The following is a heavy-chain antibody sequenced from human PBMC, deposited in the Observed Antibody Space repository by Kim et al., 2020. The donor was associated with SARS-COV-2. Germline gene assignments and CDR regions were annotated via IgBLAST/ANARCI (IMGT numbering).Heavy chain of an antibody. CDR2: IYSGGST. V-gene: IGHV3-66*01. D-gene: IGHD5-18*01. Sequence: GGSLRLSCAASGFTVSSNYMSWVRQAPGKGLEWVSVIYSGGSTYYADSVKGRFTISRDNSKNTLYLQMNSLRAEGTAVYYCARVVDTAMVLDYWGQGTLVTFSS. CDR1: GFTVSSNY. J-gene: IGHJ4*02. CDR3: ARVVDTAMVLDY.